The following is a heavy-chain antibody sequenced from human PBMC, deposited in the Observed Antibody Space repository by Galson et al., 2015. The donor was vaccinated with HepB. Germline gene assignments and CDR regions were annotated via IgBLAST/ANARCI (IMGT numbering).Heavy chain of an antibody. D-gene: IGHD3-16*02. CDR1: GFTFSNVW. V-gene: IGHV3-15*01. CDR2: IKSKVNGGTT. Sequence: SLRLSCAASGFTFSNVWMTWVRQAPGKGLEWVGRIKSKVNGGTTDYAAPVKGRFTISRDDSKNTVYLQMNSLRTEDRATYYCTTDRPFTGGGVIVHWGQGTQVTVSS. CDR3: TTDRPFTGGGVIVH. J-gene: IGHJ4*02.